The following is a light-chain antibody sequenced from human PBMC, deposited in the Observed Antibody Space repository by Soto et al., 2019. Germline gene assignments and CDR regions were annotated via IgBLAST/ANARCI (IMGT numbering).Light chain of an antibody. CDR1: RGISNY. CDR3: QKYTSAPFT. CDR2: AAS. J-gene: IGKJ3*01. V-gene: IGKV1-27*01. Sequence: DIQMTQSPSSLSASVGDRVTITCRASRGISNYLAWYQQKPGKVPKLLIYAASTLQSGVPSRFSGSGSGTEFTLTISSLQPEDVATYYCQKYTSAPFTFGPGTKVDIK.